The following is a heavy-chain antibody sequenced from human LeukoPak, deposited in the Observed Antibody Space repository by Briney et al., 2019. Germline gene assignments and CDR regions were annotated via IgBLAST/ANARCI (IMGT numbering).Heavy chain of an antibody. Sequence: GGSLRLSCAVSGFTVSTNHMTWVRQAPGKGLEWVSAINDVDTPYYADTVRGRFTISRDSAKNTLYLQMKSLRAEDTAVYYCARDMIHSSGAFDYWGQGTLVTVSS. CDR2: INDVDTP. D-gene: IGHD3-22*01. J-gene: IGHJ4*02. CDR3: ARDMIHSSGAFDY. V-gene: IGHV3-53*01. CDR1: GFTVSTNH.